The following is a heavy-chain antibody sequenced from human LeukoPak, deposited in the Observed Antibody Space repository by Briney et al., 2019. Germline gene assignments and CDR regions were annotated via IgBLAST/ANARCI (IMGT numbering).Heavy chain of an antibody. J-gene: IGHJ5*02. Sequence: ASVKVSCKASGYTFTSYDINWVRQATGQGLEWMGWMNPNSGNTGYAQKFQGRVTMARNTSISTAYMELSNLRSEDTAVYYCARRTLRYFGFDPWGQGTLVTVSS. CDR2: MNPNSGNT. CDR3: ARRTLRYFGFDP. V-gene: IGHV1-8*01. D-gene: IGHD3-9*01. CDR1: GYTFTSYD.